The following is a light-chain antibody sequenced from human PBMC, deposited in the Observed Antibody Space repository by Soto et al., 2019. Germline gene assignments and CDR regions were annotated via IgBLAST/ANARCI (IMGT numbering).Light chain of an antibody. CDR3: QQYNNWPPT. CDR1: QSLSSN. Sequence: EIVMTQSPATLSVYPGERVTLSCRASQSLSSNLAWYQQKPGQAPSLLIDAASTRTTGIPARFSGSGSGTEFTLTISSLQSEDFAVYYCQQYNNWPPTFGQGTKVDIK. V-gene: IGKV3-15*01. CDR2: AAS. J-gene: IGKJ2*01.